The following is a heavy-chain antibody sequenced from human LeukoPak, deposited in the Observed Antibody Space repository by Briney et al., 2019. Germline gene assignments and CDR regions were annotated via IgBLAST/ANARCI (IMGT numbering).Heavy chain of an antibody. D-gene: IGHD3-16*01. CDR1: GFIFRHYG. CDR2: ISGSGNRP. J-gene: IGHJ4*02. CDR3: AKALGDWPTTLDY. Sequence: GGSLRLFCSAAGFIFRHYGVNWVRQSPGKGLKWVSGISGSGNRPYSAESVKGRFTLSRDNYKNTLYLQLNSLTAADTAVYFCAKALGDWPTTLDYWGRGTLVTVSS. V-gene: IGHV3-23*01.